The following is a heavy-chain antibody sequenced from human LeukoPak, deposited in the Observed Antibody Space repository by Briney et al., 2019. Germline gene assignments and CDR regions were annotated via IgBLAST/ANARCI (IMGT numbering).Heavy chain of an antibody. CDR1: GGSISSSPYY. CDR2: IYYRGST. J-gene: IGHJ5*02. CDR3: ARHYLSDGILSTFDP. D-gene: IGHD2-2*01. Sequence: SETLSLTCTVSGGSISSSPYYWGWIRQPPGKGLEWIGTIYYRGSTYSNPSLNSRVTISLDTSKSQFSLRLRSVTAADTALYYCARHYLSDGILSTFDPWGQGTLVTFSS. V-gene: IGHV4-39*01.